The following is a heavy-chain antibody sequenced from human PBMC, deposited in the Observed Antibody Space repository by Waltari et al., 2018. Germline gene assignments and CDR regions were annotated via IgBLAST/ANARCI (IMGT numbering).Heavy chain of an antibody. CDR2: INPNRGGT. CDR1: GYTFTGYY. J-gene: IGHJ4*02. CDR3: ARGPGGTSYFDY. V-gene: IGHV1-2*02. D-gene: IGHD1-26*01. Sequence: QVQLVQSGAEVKKPGASVKVSCKASGYTFTGYYMHWVRQAPGQGLEWMGWINPNRGGTNYAQKFQGRVTMTRDTSISTAYMELSRLRSDDTAVYYCARGPGGTSYFDYWGQGTLVTVSS.